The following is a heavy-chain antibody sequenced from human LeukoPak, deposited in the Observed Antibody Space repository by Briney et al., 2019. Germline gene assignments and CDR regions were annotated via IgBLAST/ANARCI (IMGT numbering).Heavy chain of an antibody. Sequence: ASVKVSCKVSGYTLTELSMHWVRQATGKGLEWMGGFDPEDGETIYAQKFQGRVTMTEDTSTDTAYMELSSLRSDDTAVYYCARVTGGEYYDFWSGYYTGIHYFDYWGQGTLVTVSS. CDR2: FDPEDGET. CDR1: GYTLTELS. D-gene: IGHD3-3*01. V-gene: IGHV1-24*01. J-gene: IGHJ4*02. CDR3: ARVTGGEYYDFWSGYYTGIHYFDY.